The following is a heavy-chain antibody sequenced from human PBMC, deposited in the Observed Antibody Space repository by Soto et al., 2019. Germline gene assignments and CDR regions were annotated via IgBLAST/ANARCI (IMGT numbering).Heavy chain of an antibody. Sequence: QMQLVESGGGVVQPGRSLRLSCAESGFTFRNYGMHWVRQAPGKGMEWGSLILSDGSRDYYRDSVKGRFTISRDNSRNSLYLKMNSRRDDDTALYYCVRDDDGGPNALDMWGQGTMVSVSS. CDR3: VRDDDGGPNALDM. CDR2: ILSDGSRD. V-gene: IGHV3-33*01. CDR1: GFTFRNYG. J-gene: IGHJ3*02. D-gene: IGHD4-17*01.